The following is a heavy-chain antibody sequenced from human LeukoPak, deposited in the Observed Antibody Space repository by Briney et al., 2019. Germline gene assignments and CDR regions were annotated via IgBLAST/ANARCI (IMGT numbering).Heavy chain of an antibody. CDR3: AKDQAFGYYDILTGYFQDYYYYYGMDV. Sequence: GGSLRLSCAGSGFTFSSYGMSWVRQAPGKGLEWVSTISSSGYSAYYADSVKGRFTISRDNSKNTLYLQMNSLRAEDTAVYYCAKDQAFGYYDILTGYFQDYYYYYGMDVWGQGTTVTVSS. J-gene: IGHJ6*02. CDR2: ISSSGYSA. D-gene: IGHD3-9*01. V-gene: IGHV3-23*01. CDR1: GFTFSSYG.